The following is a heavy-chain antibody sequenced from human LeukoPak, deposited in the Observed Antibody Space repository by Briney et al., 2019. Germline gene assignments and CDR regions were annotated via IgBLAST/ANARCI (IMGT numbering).Heavy chain of an antibody. V-gene: IGHV3-23*01. J-gene: IGHJ4*02. CDR1: GLTLSSYV. CDR3: AKVPRFVTMIAYYFDY. Sequence: GGSLRLSCAASGLTLSSYVMSWVRQAPGKGLEWVSAISGSGGSTYYADSVKGRFTISRDNSKNTLYLQMNSLRVEDTAVYYCAKVPRFVTMIAYYFDYWGQGTLVTVSP. D-gene: IGHD3-22*01. CDR2: ISGSGGST.